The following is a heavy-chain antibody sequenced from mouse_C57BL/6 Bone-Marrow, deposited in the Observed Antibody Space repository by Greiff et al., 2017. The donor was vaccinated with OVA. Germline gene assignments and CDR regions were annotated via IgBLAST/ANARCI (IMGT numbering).Heavy chain of an antibody. CDR2: IYPRSGNT. V-gene: IGHV1-81*01. Sequence: QVQLQQSGAELARPGASVKLSCKASGYTFTSYGISWVKQRTGQGLEWIGEIYPRSGNTYYNEKFKGKATLTADKSSSTAYMELRSLTSEDSAVYYCEKARDGYYEAYWGQGTLVTVSA. CDR1: GYTFTSYG. CDR3: EKARDGYYEAY. J-gene: IGHJ3*01. D-gene: IGHD2-3*01.